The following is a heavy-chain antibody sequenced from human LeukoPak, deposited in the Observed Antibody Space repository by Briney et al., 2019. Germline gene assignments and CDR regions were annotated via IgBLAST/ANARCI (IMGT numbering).Heavy chain of an antibody. CDR1: EFTFSSYG. Sequence: PGGSLRLSCAASEFTFSSYGMHWVRQAPGKGLEWVAVIWYDGSNKYYADSVKGRFTISRDNSKNTLYLQMNSLRAEDTAVYYCARGYPRRDGYNVGHSGAFDIWGQGTMVTVSS. D-gene: IGHD5-24*01. V-gene: IGHV3-33*01. CDR3: ARGYPRRDGYNVGHSGAFDI. J-gene: IGHJ3*02. CDR2: IWYDGSNK.